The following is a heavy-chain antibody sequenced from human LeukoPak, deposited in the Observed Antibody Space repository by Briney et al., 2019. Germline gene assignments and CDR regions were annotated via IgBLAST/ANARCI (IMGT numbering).Heavy chain of an antibody. J-gene: IGHJ4*02. CDR1: GYTFTSYA. Sequence: GASVKVSCKASGYTFTSYAMHWVRQAPGQRLEWMGWINAGNGNTKYSQKFQGRVTITRDTSASTAYMELSSLRSEDTAVYYCARAAPLTGYYYGSGRNRYFDYWGQGTLVTVSS. CDR2: INAGNGNT. V-gene: IGHV1-3*01. CDR3: ARAAPLTGYYYGSGRNRYFDY. D-gene: IGHD3-10*01.